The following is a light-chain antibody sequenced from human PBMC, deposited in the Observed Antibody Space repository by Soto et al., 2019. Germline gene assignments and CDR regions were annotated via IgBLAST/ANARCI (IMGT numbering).Light chain of an antibody. V-gene: IGKV1-5*01. Sequence: DIQMTHSPSTLSASVGDRVTITCRASQSISSWLAWYQQKPGKAPKHLIYDAYSLESGVPSRFSGSGSGTEFTLTISSLQPDDFATYYCQQYNSYWTFGQGTKVDIK. CDR2: DAY. CDR3: QQYNSYWT. CDR1: QSISSW. J-gene: IGKJ1*01.